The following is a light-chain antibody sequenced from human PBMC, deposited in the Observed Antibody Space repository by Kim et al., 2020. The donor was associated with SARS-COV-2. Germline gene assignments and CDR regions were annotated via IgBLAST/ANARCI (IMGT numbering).Light chain of an antibody. CDR1: SLRSYY. CDR2: GKN. J-gene: IGLJ2*01. Sequence: VALGPTVRNTCQGDSLRSYYATWYQQKPGQAPIVVIYGKNNRPSGIPARFSGSSSGDTASLTITGTQAGDEADYYCNSRGSNDNVLFGGGTQLTVL. V-gene: IGLV3-19*01. CDR3: NSRGSNDNVL.